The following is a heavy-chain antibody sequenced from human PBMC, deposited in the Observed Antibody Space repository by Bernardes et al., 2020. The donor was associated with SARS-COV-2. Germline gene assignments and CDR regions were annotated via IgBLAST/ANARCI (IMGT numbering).Heavy chain of an antibody. CDR1: GFAFSSNG. D-gene: IGHD2-21*01. J-gene: IGHJ4*02. V-gene: IGHV3-23*01. CDR2: SSGGDGGT. CDR3: AKDLFWWSAADF. Sequence: GGSLRLSCAASGFAFSSNGMSWVRQAPGKGLEWVSSSGGDGGTHYADSVRSRFTVSRDTSKNTLFLQMNSLRAEDTAVYYCAKDLFWWSAADFWGQGTLVTVS.